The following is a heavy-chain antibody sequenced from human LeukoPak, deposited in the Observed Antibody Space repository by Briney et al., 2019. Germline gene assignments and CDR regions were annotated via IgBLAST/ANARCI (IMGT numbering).Heavy chain of an antibody. CDR2: IYYSGGT. D-gene: IGHD4/OR15-4a*01. J-gene: IGHJ4*02. CDR1: GGSFSSYY. CDR3: AREGGGAGPFDY. Sequence: SETLSLTCAVYGGSFSSYYWSWIRQPPGKGLEWIGYIYYSGGTNYNPSLKSRVTISVDTSKNQFSLKLSSVTAADTAVYYCAREGGGAGPFDYWGQGTLVTVSS. V-gene: IGHV4-59*01.